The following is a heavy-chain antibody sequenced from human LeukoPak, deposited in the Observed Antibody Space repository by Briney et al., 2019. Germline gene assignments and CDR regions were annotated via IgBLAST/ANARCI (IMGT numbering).Heavy chain of an antibody. J-gene: IGHJ4*02. V-gene: IGHV1-69*13. D-gene: IGHD4-17*01. CDR1: GGTFSSYA. Sequence: GASVKVSCKASGGTFSSYAISWVRQAPGQGLEWMGGIIPIFGTANYAQKFQGRVTIIADESTSTAYMELSSLRSEDTAVYYCARAPRGDYVFDYWGQGTLVTVSS. CDR2: IIPIFGTA. CDR3: ARAPRGDYVFDY.